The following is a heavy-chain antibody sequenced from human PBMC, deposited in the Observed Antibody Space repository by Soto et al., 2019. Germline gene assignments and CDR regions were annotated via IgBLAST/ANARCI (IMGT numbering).Heavy chain of an antibody. V-gene: IGHV4-30-2*03. CDR1: GGSISSGAYS. J-gene: IGHJ5*02. D-gene: IGHD3-22*01. Sequence: SETLSLTCAVSGGSISSGAYSWSWIRQPPGKGLEWVGYIYHSGGTFYTPSLKSRVTMSVDTSNNQFSLKLNSVTAADTAVYYCARQATGYYYGWFDPWGQGTLVTVSS. CDR3: ARQATGYYYGWFDP. CDR2: IYHSGGT.